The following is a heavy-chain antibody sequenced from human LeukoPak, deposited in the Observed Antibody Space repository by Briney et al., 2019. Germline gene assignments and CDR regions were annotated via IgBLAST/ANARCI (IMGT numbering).Heavy chain of an antibody. CDR1: GFTFSNAW. CDR2: IKSKTDGGTT. D-gene: IGHD3-3*01. J-gene: IGHJ4*02. Sequence: GGSLRLSCAASGFTFSNAWMSWVRQAPGKGLEWVGRIKSKTDGGTTDYAAPVKGRFTISRDDSKNTLYLQMNSLKTEDTAVYYCTAYYDFWSGYSYMGDYWGQGTLVTVSS. V-gene: IGHV3-15*01. CDR3: TAYYDFWSGYSYMGDY.